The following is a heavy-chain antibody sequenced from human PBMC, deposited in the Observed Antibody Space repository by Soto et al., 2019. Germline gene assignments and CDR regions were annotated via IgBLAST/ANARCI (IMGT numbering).Heavy chain of an antibody. Sequence: PSQTLSLTCAISGDTVANMSAAWNWIRQSPSRGLGWLGRTHYSFQWSSDYAESVKSRITINSDTAKNQFSLHLRSVTPEDTAVYYCARLVQYNWFDPWGRGTLVHVSS. CDR3: ARLVQYNWFDP. CDR2: THYSFQWSS. CDR1: GDTVANMSAA. D-gene: IGHD6-6*01. J-gene: IGHJ5*02. V-gene: IGHV6-1*01.